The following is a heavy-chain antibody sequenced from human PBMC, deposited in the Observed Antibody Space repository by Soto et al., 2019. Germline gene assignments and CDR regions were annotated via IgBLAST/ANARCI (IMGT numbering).Heavy chain of an antibody. D-gene: IGHD3-3*01. J-gene: IGHJ6*02. CDR1: GFTFSSYA. V-gene: IGHV3-23*01. Sequence: GGSLRLSCAASGFTFSSYAMSWVRQAPGKGLEWVSAISGSGGSTYYADSVKGRFTISRDNSKNTLYLQMNSLRAEDTAVYYCAKSRSITIFGVVMMTGMDVWGQGTTVTVSS. CDR3: AKSRSITIFGVVMMTGMDV. CDR2: ISGSGGST.